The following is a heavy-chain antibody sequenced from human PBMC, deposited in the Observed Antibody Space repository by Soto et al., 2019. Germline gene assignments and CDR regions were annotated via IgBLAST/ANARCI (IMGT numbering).Heavy chain of an antibody. Sequence: SVKVSCKASGGTFSSYAISWVRQAPGQGLEWMGGIIPIFGTANYAQKFQGRVTITADESTSTAYMELSSLRSEDTAVYYCARGEYCSGGSCQRADAFDIWGQGTMVTVSS. CDR1: GGTFSSYA. J-gene: IGHJ3*02. CDR3: ARGEYCSGGSCQRADAFDI. CDR2: IIPIFGTA. D-gene: IGHD2-15*01. V-gene: IGHV1-69*13.